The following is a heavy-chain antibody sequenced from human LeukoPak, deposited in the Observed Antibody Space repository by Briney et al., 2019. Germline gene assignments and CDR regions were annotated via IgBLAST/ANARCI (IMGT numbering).Heavy chain of an antibody. Sequence: PGGSLRLSCAASGFTFSSYEMNWVRQGPGKGLEWISYITTTDTTKYYTDSVKGRFTISRDNAKNSLYLQMNSLRAEDTAVYYCARDYFYCGGDCFVDYWGQGTLVTVSS. J-gene: IGHJ4*02. CDR2: ITTTDTTK. CDR1: GFTFSSYE. D-gene: IGHD2-21*02. CDR3: ARDYFYCGGDCFVDY. V-gene: IGHV3-48*03.